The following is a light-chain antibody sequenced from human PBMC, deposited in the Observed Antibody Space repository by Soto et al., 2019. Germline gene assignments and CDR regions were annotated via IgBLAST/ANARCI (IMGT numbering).Light chain of an antibody. CDR2: GAS. J-gene: IGKJ1*01. CDR1: QSVGDTY. CDR3: QYFGRR. V-gene: IGKV3-20*01. Sequence: ENVLTQSPGTLSLSPGDRAILSCRASQSVGDTYLAWYQQLPGQAPRLLIYGASNRATGIPDRFSGSGSGTDFTLTISRLEPEDSAVYYCQYFGRRFGQGTKVDIK.